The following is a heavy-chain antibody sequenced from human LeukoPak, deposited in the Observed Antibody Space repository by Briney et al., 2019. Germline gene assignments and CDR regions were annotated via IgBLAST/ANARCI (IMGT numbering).Heavy chain of an antibody. CDR3: ANERSGYYDY. V-gene: IGHV4-30-4*08. D-gene: IGHD3-22*01. CDR2: IYYSGST. Sequence: SETLSLTCTVSGGSISSGDYYWSWIRQPPGKGLGWIGYIYYSGSTYYSPSLKSRVTISLDTSKNQFSLRLSSVTAADTAVYYCANERSGYYDYWGQGTLVTVSS. J-gene: IGHJ4*02. CDR1: GGSISSGDYY.